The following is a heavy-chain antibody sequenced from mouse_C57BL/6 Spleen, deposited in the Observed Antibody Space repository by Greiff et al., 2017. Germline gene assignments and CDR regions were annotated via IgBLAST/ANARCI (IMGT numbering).Heavy chain of an antibody. CDR3: ARSNCYDGSLYAMDY. Sequence: QVQLQQPGAELVKPGASVKLSCKASGYTFTSYWMHWVKQRPGQGLEWIGMIHPNSGSTNYNEKFKSKATLTADKSSSTAYMQLSSLTSEDSAVYYCARSNCYDGSLYAMDYWGQGTSVTVSS. D-gene: IGHD1-1*01. V-gene: IGHV1-64*01. CDR2: IHPNSGST. J-gene: IGHJ4*01. CDR1: GYTFTSYW.